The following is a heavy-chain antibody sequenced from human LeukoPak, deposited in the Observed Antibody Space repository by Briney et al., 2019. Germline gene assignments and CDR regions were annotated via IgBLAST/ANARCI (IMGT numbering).Heavy chain of an antibody. J-gene: IGHJ4*02. CDR1: GFTFSSYW. CDR2: IKQDGSGK. V-gene: IGHV3-7*01. D-gene: IGHD3-3*01. CDR3: ARGGEDEWLTDHYFDY. Sequence: GGSLRLSCAASGFTFSSYWMSWVRQAPGKGLEWVANIKQDGSGKYYVDSVKGRFTISRDNAKNSLYLQMNSLRAEDTAVYYCARGGEDEWLTDHYFDYWGQGTLVTVSS.